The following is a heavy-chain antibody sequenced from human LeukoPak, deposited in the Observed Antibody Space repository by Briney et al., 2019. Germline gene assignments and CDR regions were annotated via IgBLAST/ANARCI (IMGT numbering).Heavy chain of an antibody. Sequence: ASVNVSCMASGYTFTSYYMHWVRQAPGQGLEWMGLINPSGGRTSYAPKFQSRVTMTRDMSTSTVYMELSSLRSEDTAVYYCAREDSSGWYGLYYFDYWGQGTLVTVSS. V-gene: IGHV1-46*01. J-gene: IGHJ4*02. D-gene: IGHD6-19*01. CDR3: AREDSSGWYGLYYFDY. CDR2: INPSGGRT. CDR1: GYTFTSYY.